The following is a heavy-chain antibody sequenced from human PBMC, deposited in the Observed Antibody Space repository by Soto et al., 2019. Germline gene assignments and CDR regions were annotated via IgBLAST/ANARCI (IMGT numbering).Heavy chain of an antibody. D-gene: IGHD4-4*01. CDR3: ARDYSNPRGRFDP. Sequence: GGSLRLSCVASGFTSTGYWMTWVRQAPGKGLEWVANINQDGSEKYYVDSVKGRFTISRDNAKDSLHLQMNSLRAEDTAIYYCARDYSNPRGRFDPWGQGTLVTVSS. CDR2: INQDGSEK. V-gene: IGHV3-7*01. CDR1: GFTSTGYW. J-gene: IGHJ5*02.